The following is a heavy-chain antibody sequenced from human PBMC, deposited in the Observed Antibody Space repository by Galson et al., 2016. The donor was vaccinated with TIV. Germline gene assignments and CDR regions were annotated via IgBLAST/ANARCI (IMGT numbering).Heavy chain of an antibody. J-gene: IGHJ6*02. D-gene: IGHD3-16*02. V-gene: IGHV1-69*13. CDR3: ATVITLGGVIVYGRAYGMDV. CDR2: IIPVGGTA. CDR1: GGTFKIHS. Sequence: SVKVSCKASGGTFKIHSITWVRQAPGQGLEWMGGIIPVGGTANYAQSFRGSVTITADESTNTAYLQLSSLRSEDTAVYYCATVITLGGVIVYGRAYGMDVWGQGTTVTVSS.